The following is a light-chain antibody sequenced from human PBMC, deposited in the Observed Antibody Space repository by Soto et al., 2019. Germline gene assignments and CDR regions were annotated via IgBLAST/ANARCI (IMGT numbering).Light chain of an antibody. J-gene: IGKJ1*01. CDR1: QSISNS. Sequence: DIQMTQSPSTLSASVGDRVTITCRASQSISNSLAWYQQKPGKAPKLLIYKASNLESGVPSRFSGSGSGTEFTLTISSLQPDDFATYYCQHYHSSPWTFGQGTKVDIK. V-gene: IGKV1-5*03. CDR3: QHYHSSPWT. CDR2: KAS.